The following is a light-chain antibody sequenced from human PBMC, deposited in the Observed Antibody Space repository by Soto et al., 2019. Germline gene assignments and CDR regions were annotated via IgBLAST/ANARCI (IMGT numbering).Light chain of an antibody. Sequence: EIVMTQSPATLSVSPGERATLSCRASQSVNSNLAWYQQKPGQAPRLLIYGVSIRATGIPARFSGSGSGTEFTLTISSLQSEDFEVYYCQQYNNWPITFGQGTRLEIK. CDR3: QQYNNWPIT. V-gene: IGKV3-15*01. CDR2: GVS. J-gene: IGKJ5*01. CDR1: QSVNSN.